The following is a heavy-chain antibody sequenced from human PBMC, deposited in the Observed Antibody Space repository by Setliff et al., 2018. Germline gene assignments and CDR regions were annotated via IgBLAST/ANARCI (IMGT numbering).Heavy chain of an antibody. J-gene: IGHJ3*02. CDR3: ARIIPPQWLQNRGAFDI. CDR2: INPNSGGA. V-gene: IGHV1-2*02. CDR1: GYTFAGYY. Sequence: ASVKVSCKASGYTFAGYYMHWVRQAPGQGLEWMGWINPNSGGANYAQKFQGRVTMTRDTSISTGYMELSRLRSDDTAVYYCARIIPPQWLQNRGAFDIWGQGTMVTVS. D-gene: IGHD5-18*01.